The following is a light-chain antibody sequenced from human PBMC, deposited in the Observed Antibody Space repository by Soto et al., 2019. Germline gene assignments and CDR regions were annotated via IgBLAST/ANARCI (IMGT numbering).Light chain of an antibody. CDR1: QSVLYSSNNKNY. V-gene: IGKV4-1*01. Sequence: DIVMTQSPDSLAVSLGERATINCKSSQSVLYSSNNKNYLAWYQQKPGQPPKLLIYWASTRESGVPDRFSGSGSGKDFTLTISSLQAEDVAVYYCQQYYSTPRFTFGPGTKVDIK. CDR2: WAS. J-gene: IGKJ3*01. CDR3: QQYYSTPRFT.